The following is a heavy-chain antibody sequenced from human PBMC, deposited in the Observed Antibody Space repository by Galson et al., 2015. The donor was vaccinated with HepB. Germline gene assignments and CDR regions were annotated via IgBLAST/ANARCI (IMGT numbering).Heavy chain of an antibody. J-gene: IGHJ6*02. D-gene: IGHD4-23*01. CDR3: ARGCYGGNSACHRYYYYGMDV. CDR2: IWYDGSNK. V-gene: IGHV3-33*01. Sequence: LRLSCAASGFTFSSYGMHWVRQAPGKGLEWVAVIWYDGSNKYYADSVKGRFTISRDNSKNTLYLQMNSLRAEDTAVYYCARGCYGGNSACHRYYYYGMDVWGQGTTVTVSS. CDR1: GFTFSSYG.